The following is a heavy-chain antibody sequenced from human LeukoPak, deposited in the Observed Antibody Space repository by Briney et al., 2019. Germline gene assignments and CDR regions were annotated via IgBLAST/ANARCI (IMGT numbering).Heavy chain of an antibody. V-gene: IGHV1-69*02. D-gene: IGHD2-2*01. Sequence: ASVKVSCKASGGTFSSYTISWVRQAPGQGLEWMGRIIPILGIANYALKFQGRVTITADKSTSTAYMELSSLRSEGTAVYYCASRVVPAAMGAFDIWGQGTMVTVSS. CDR2: IIPILGIA. CDR3: ASRVVPAAMGAFDI. J-gene: IGHJ3*02. CDR1: GGTFSSYT.